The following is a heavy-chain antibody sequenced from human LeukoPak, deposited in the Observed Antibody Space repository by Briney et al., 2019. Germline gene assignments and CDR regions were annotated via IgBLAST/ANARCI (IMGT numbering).Heavy chain of an antibody. CDR3: ARDSIDLNYYDSSGNFDY. CDR2: ISSSSSTI. CDR1: GFTFSSYS. Sequence: GGPLRLSCAASGFTFSSYSMNWVRQAPGKGLEWVSYISSSSSTIYYADSVKGRFTISRDNAKNSLYLQMNSLRDEDTAVYYCARDSIDLNYYDSSGNFDYWGQGTLVTVSS. J-gene: IGHJ4*02. V-gene: IGHV3-48*02. D-gene: IGHD3-22*01.